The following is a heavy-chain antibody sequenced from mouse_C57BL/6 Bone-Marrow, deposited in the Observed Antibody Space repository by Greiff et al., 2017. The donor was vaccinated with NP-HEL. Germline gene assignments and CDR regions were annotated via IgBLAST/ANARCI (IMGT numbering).Heavy chain of an antibody. CDR1: GFSFTSYG. J-gene: IGHJ3*01. V-gene: IGHV2-5*01. D-gene: IGHD2-4*01. CDR3: AKKDYDYSWFAY. CDR2: IWSGGST. Sequence: QVQLQQSGPGLVQPSQRLSITCTVSGFSFTSYGVHWVRQSPGKGLEWLGVIWSGGSTDYNAAFMSRLSITKENSKSQVFFKMNSLQADDTAIYYCAKKDYDYSWFAYWGQGTLVTVSA.